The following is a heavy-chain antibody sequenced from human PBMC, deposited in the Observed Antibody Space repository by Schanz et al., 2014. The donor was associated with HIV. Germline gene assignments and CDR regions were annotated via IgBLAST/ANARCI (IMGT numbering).Heavy chain of an antibody. D-gene: IGHD1-26*01. CDR2: ITSSGSYR. Sequence: VQLVESGGGLVKPGGSLRLSCAASGFTFNSYAMNWVRQAPGKGLEWVASITSSGSYRYYADSVKGQFTISRDNAKKSLYLQMNSLRTEDTAVYYCARDRISTVGAPHFDLWGQGILVTVSS. J-gene: IGHJ4*02. CDR1: GFTFNSYA. CDR3: ARDRISTVGAPHFDL. V-gene: IGHV3-21*01.